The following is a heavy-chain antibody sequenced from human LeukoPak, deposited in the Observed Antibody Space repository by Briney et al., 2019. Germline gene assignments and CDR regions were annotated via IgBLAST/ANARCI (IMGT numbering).Heavy chain of an antibody. Sequence: PSGTLSLTCTVSGASISSNGHYWNWIRQPPGKGLEWIGTIYYSGSTYYNPSLKSRVTISIDTSKNQFSLKLTSVTAADTAVYYCARRDCGGGSCSFDYWGQGILVTVSS. J-gene: IGHJ4*02. V-gene: IGHV4-39*01. CDR2: IYYSGST. CDR3: ARRDCGGGSCSFDY. D-gene: IGHD2-15*01. CDR1: GASISSNGHY.